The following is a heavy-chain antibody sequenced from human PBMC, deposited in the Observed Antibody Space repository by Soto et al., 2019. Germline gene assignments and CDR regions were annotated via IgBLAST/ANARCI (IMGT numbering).Heavy chain of an antibody. CDR1: GFTFSRYA. CDR3: AKAKRIVVVTPLGY. J-gene: IGHJ4*02. Sequence: EVQLLESGGGLVQPGGSLRLSCAASGFTFSRYAMSWVRQAPGKGLEWVSAISGSGVSTYYADSVKGRFTISRDNSKNTLYLQMNSLRAEDTAVYYCAKAKRIVVVTPLGYWGQGTLVTVSS. CDR2: ISGSGVST. V-gene: IGHV3-23*01. D-gene: IGHD2-21*02.